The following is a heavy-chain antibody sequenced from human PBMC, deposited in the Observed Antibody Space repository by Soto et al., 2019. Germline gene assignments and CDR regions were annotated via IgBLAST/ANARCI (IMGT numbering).Heavy chain of an antibody. CDR2: IVVGSGNT. CDR3: ARHVRDIVLVPAAMPAYAGYYYGMDV. Sequence: SVKVSCKASGFTFTSSAVQWVRQARGQRLEWIGWIVVGSGNTNYAQKFQERVTITRDMSTSTAYMELSSLKASDTAMYYCARHVRDIVLVPAAMPAYAGYYYGMDVWGQGTTVTVSS. J-gene: IGHJ6*02. V-gene: IGHV1-58*01. CDR1: GFTFTSSA. D-gene: IGHD2-2*01.